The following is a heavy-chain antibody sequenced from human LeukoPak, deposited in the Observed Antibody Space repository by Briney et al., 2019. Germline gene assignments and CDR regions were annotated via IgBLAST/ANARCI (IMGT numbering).Heavy chain of an antibody. V-gene: IGHV5-51*01. J-gene: IGHJ3*02. Sequence: GESLKISCKGAGYSFTSHWIGWVRQMPGKGLEWMGIIHLGDSDIRYSPSLQGQVTISADKSISTAYLQWSSLKASDTAMYYCARGSRVFAHYDSSGYYSAFDIWGQGTMVTVSS. CDR3: ARGSRVFAHYDSSGYYSAFDI. CDR1: GYSFTSHW. CDR2: IHLGDSDI. D-gene: IGHD3-22*01.